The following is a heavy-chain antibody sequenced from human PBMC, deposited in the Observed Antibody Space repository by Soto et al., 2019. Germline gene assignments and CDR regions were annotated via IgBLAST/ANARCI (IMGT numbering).Heavy chain of an antibody. CDR1: GYSFTTYW. J-gene: IGHJ4*02. Sequence: GESLKISCNGSGYSFTTYWIGWVRQMPGKGLEWMGIIYPGDSDTRYSPSFQGQVTISADKYISTAYLQWSSLKASDTAMYYCARKDSSSAFDYWGQGTLVTVSS. CDR2: IYPGDSDT. D-gene: IGHD3-22*01. V-gene: IGHV5-51*01. CDR3: ARKDSSSAFDY.